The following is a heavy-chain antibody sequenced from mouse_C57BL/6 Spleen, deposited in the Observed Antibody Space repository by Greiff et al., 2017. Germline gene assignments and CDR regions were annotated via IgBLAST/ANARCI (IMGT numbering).Heavy chain of an antibody. CDR3: ARGGIYYSSNLDY. D-gene: IGHD1-1*01. V-gene: IGHV5-16*01. CDR2: INYDGSST. J-gene: IGHJ2*01. CDR1: GFTFSDYY. Sequence: EVKLMESEGGLVQPGSSMKLSCTASGFTFSDYYMAWVRQVPEKGLEWVANINYDGSSTYYLDSLKSRFIIARDNAKNILYLQMSSLKSEDTATYYCARGGIYYSSNLDYWGQGTTLTASS.